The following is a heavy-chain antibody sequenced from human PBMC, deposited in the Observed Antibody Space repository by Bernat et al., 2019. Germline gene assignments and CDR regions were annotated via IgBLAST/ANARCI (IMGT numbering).Heavy chain of an antibody. CDR2: IIPIFGTA. J-gene: IGHJ6*02. CDR1: GGTFSSYA. V-gene: IGHV1-69*06. D-gene: IGHD6-13*01. CDR3: ARGRLGSSSWRSYYYGMDV. Sequence: QVQLVQSGAEVKKPGSSVKVSCKASGGTFSSYAISWVRQAPGQGLEWMGGIIPIFGTANYGQKFQGRVTITADKSTSTAYMELSSLRSEDTAVYYCARGRLGSSSWRSYYYGMDVWGQGTTVTVSS.